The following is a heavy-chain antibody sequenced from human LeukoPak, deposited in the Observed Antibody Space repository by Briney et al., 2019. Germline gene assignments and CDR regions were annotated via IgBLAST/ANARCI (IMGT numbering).Heavy chain of an antibody. Sequence: ASVKVSCKASGYTFTSYDVNWVRQATGQGLEWMGWMNPNSGNTGYAQKFQGRVTMTFNTSISTAYMELSSLGSEDTAVYYCARGRYYYNSSDSHNWFDPWGQGTLVTVSS. CDR1: GYTFTSYD. D-gene: IGHD3-22*01. CDR3: ARGRYYYNSSDSHNWFDP. V-gene: IGHV1-8*01. J-gene: IGHJ5*02. CDR2: MNPNSGNT.